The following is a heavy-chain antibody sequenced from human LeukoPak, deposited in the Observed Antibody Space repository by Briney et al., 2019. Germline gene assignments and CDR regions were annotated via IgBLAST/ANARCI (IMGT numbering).Heavy chain of an antibody. D-gene: IGHD2-2*01. J-gene: IGHJ4*02. CDR3: ARKYCSSPGCLFDN. CDR2: ISSSGSTI. V-gene: IGHV3-48*03. CDR1: GFTFSSYE. Sequence: GGSLRLSCAASGFTFSSYEMNWVRQAPGKGLEWVSYISSSGSTIYYADSVKGRFTISRDKAKNSLYLQMNSLRAEDTAVYYCARKYCSSPGCLFDNWGQGTLVTVSS.